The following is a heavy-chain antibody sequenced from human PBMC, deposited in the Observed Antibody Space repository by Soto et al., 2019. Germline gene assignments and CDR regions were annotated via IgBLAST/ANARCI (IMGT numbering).Heavy chain of an antibody. J-gene: IGHJ6*02. CDR3: ARGFSSSWGRYYYGMDV. CDR1: GFTFSSYG. D-gene: IGHD6-13*01. V-gene: IGHV3-33*01. CDR2: IWYDGSNK. Sequence: GGSLRLSCAASGFTFSSYGMHWVRQAPGKGLEWVAVIWYDGSNKYYADSVKGRFTISRDNSKNTLYLQMNSLRAEDTAVYYCARGFSSSWGRYYYGMDVWGQGTTVTVSS.